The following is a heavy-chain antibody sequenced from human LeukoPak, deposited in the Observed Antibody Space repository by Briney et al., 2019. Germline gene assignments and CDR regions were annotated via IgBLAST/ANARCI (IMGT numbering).Heavy chain of an antibody. D-gene: IGHD6-19*01. CDR3: ARDTGLYSSGWLDYYYYGMDV. J-gene: IGHJ6*02. Sequence: SVKVSCKASGGTFSSYAISWVRQAPGQGLEWMGRIIPILGIANYAQKFQGRVTITADKSTSTAYMELSSLRSEDTAVYYCARDTGLYSSGWLDYYYYGMDVWSQGTTVTVSS. CDR2: IIPILGIA. V-gene: IGHV1-69*04. CDR1: GGTFSSYA.